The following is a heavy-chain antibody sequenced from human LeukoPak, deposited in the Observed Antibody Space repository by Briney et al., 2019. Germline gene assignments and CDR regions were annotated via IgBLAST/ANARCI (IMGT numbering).Heavy chain of an antibody. CDR2: VSYTGST. V-gene: IGHV4-59*01. CDR3: ARGAPGVTTFDY. J-gene: IGHJ4*02. Sequence: SSETLSLTCTVSGDSFRCCYWNWIRQSPGKGLEWIGYVSYTGSTKYNPALKSRLTISADTSQNQFSLKLNSVTAADTAVYYCARGAPGVTTFDYWGQGTLVTVSS. CDR1: GDSFRCCY. D-gene: IGHD4-17*01.